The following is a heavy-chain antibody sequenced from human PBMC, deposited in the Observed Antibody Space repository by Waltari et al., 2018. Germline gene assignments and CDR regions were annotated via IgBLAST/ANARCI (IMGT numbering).Heavy chain of an antibody. D-gene: IGHD3-3*01. V-gene: IGHV3-23*01. J-gene: IGHJ4*02. Sequence: EVQLLESGGGLVQPGGSLRLSCAASGFTFSSYAMSWVRQAPGKGLEWVSAISGSGGSTYYADSVKGRLTSSRDNSKNTLYLQMNSLRAEDTAVYYCAKDGGGSEKYYDFWSGYYVGAFYNYWGQGTLVTVSS. CDR2: ISGSGGST. CDR3: AKDGGGSEKYYDFWSGYYVGAFYNY. CDR1: GFTFSSYA.